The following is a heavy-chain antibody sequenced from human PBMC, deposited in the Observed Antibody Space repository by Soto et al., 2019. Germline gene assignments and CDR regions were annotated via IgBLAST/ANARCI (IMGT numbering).Heavy chain of an antibody. Sequence: GGSLRLSCASSGFTFSNYYMNLVRQAPGKGLEWVSSISTSSSYIYYADSVKGRFTVSRDNAKNSLYLQMNSLRAEDTAVYYCASGYSLIDYWGQGTLVTVSS. D-gene: IGHD3-22*01. J-gene: IGHJ4*02. CDR2: ISTSSSYI. V-gene: IGHV3-21*01. CDR3: ASGYSLIDY. CDR1: GFTFSNYY.